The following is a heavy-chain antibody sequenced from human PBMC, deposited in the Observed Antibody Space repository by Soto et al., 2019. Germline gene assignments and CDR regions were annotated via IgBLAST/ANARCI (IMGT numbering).Heavy chain of an antibody. D-gene: IGHD2-15*01. CDR1: GGSISSNY. Sequence: SETLSLTCTVSGGSISSNYWTWIRQPPGKGLEWIGYVYNSGSTNYNPSLKSRVTISEDTSKSQFSLKVNSMTAADTAVYYCARYRREEVAGYTLDNWGQGILVTVSS. CDR3: ARYRREEVAGYTLDN. CDR2: VYNSGST. J-gene: IGHJ4*02. V-gene: IGHV4-59*01.